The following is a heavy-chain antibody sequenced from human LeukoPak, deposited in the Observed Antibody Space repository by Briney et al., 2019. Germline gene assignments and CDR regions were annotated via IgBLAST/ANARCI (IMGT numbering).Heavy chain of an antibody. J-gene: IGHJ4*02. CDR2: ISSSGSTI. V-gene: IGHV3-11*01. CDR1: GLTFSDYY. D-gene: IGHD3-22*01. CDR3: ARREITMIVVVD. Sequence: GGSLRLSCAASGLTFSDYYMSWIRQAPGKGLEWVSYISSSGSTIYYADSVKGRFTISRDNAKNSLYLQMNSLRAEDTAVYYCARREITMIVVVDWGQGTLVTVSS.